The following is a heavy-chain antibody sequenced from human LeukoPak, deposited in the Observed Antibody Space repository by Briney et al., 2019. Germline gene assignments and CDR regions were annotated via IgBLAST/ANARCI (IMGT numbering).Heavy chain of an antibody. D-gene: IGHD3-22*01. CDR2: INPSGST. CDR1: GDSISSSRSY. Sequence: SETLSLTCTVSGDSISSSRSYWGWIRQPPGKGLEWIGEINPSGSTNYNPSLKSRVTISVDTSKNQFSLKLNSVTAADTAVYYCARDGSYSYDTSGSPPLDYWGQGTLVTVSS. V-gene: IGHV4-39*07. J-gene: IGHJ4*02. CDR3: ARDGSYSYDTSGSPPLDY.